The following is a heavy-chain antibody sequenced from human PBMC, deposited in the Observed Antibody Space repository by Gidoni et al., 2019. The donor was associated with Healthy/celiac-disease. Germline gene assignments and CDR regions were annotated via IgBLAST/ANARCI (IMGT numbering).Heavy chain of an antibody. Sequence: QVQLVESGGGVVPPGRSLRLSCAASGFTFSSYGMHWVRQAPGKGLEWVAVISYDGSNKYYADSVKGRFTISRDNSKNTLYLQMNSLRAEDTAVYYCASVGTVTTGSFDYWGQGTLVTVSS. CDR3: ASVGTVTTGSFDY. V-gene: IGHV3-30*03. J-gene: IGHJ4*02. D-gene: IGHD4-17*01. CDR1: GFTFSSYG. CDR2: ISYDGSNK.